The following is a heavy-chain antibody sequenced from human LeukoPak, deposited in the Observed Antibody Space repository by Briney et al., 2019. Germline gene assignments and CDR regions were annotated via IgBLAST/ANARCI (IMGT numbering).Heavy chain of an antibody. CDR3: ARDGVVYYDSSGYYYFQH. CDR1: GYTFTGYY. V-gene: IGHV1-2*02. J-gene: IGHJ1*01. Sequence: ASVKVSCKASGYTFTGYYMHWVRQAPGQGLEWMGWINPNSGGTNYAQKFQGRVTMTRDTSISKAYMELSRLRSDDTAVYYCARDGVVYYDSSGYYYFQHWGQGTLVTVSS. CDR2: INPNSGGT. D-gene: IGHD3-22*01.